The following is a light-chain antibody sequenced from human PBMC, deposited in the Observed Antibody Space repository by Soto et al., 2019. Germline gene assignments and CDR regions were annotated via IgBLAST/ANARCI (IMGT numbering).Light chain of an antibody. J-gene: IGKJ4*01. CDR1: PRVSNS. Sequence: ESVLTQSPATLSLSPGERATLSCRASPRVSNSLAWYQHKPGQAPRLLIYDASNRATGVPTRFSGSGSGTHFTLPISRLEPEDFAVYYCQPRNPWPPVTSGGGTKVDIK. CDR2: DAS. CDR3: QPRNPWPPVT. V-gene: IGKV3-11*01.